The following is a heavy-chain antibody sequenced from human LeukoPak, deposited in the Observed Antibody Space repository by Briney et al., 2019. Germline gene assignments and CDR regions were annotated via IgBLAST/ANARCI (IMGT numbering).Heavy chain of an antibody. CDR2: ISGYNDNP. CDR1: GYTFSSFG. CDR3: ARVGRDCRDIRCHWYDRLDP. Sequence: ASVKVSCKASGYTFSSFGISWVRQAPGQGLEWMGWISGYNDNPRYAQNFQDRVTMTTDTSSSTGYMELTNLRSDDTAVYYCARVGRDCRDIRCHWYDRLDPWGQGTLVTVSS. J-gene: IGHJ5*02. V-gene: IGHV1-18*01. D-gene: IGHD1-1*01.